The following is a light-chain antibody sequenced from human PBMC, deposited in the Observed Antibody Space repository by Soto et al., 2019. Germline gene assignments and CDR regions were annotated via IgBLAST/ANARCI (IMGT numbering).Light chain of an antibody. J-gene: IGKJ4*01. CDR1: QSVSGY. V-gene: IGKV3-11*01. CDR3: QQRSTWPLT. Sequence: EIVLTQSPATLSLSLGERATLSCRASQSVSGYLAWYQQKPGQAPRLLIHDASNRATGIPARFSGSGSGTDFTLTISSLEPEDFAVYYCQQRSTWPLTFGGGTKVEIK. CDR2: DAS.